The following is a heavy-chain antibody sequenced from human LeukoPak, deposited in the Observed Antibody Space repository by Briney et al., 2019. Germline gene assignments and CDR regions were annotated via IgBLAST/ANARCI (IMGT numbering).Heavy chain of an antibody. J-gene: IGHJ6*02. CDR2: ISLCSNTM. CDR3: TRDLVEYVSGRYHYHGMDV. CDR1: GFTFSSFS. D-gene: IGHD3-10*01. Sequence: PGGSLRLSCVASGFTFSSFSLNWVRQAPGKGLEWVSYISLCSNTMDYADSVQGRFVISRDNAKNSLYLQMNSLRDEDTAVYYCTRDLVEYVSGRYHYHGMDVWGQGTTVTVSS. V-gene: IGHV3-48*02.